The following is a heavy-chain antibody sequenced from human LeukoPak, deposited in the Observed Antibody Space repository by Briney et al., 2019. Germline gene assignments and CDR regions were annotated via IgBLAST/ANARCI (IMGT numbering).Heavy chain of an antibody. CDR2: ISYDGSNK. CDR1: GFTFSSYA. CDR3: ARVTKVTDVYYYYGMDV. D-gene: IGHD4-17*01. Sequence: PGGSLRLSCAASGFTFSSYAMHWVRQAPGKGLEWVAVISYDGSNKYYADSVKGRFTISRDNSKNTLYLQMNSLRAEDTTVYYCARVTKVTDVYYYYGMDVWGQGTTVTVSS. J-gene: IGHJ6*02. V-gene: IGHV3-30-3*01.